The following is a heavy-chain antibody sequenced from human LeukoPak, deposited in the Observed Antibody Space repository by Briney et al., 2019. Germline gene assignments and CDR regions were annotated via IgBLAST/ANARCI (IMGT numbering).Heavy chain of an antibody. Sequence: PGGSLRLSCAASGFTFSSYGMHWVRQAPGKGLEWVAFIRYDGSNKYYADSVKGRFTISRDNSKNTLYLQMNSLRAEDTAVYYCARDIPGTRIAARPPYFDNWGQGTLVTVSS. CDR1: GFTFSSYG. V-gene: IGHV3-30*02. J-gene: IGHJ4*02. CDR3: ARDIPGTRIAARPPYFDN. D-gene: IGHD6-6*01. CDR2: IRYDGSNK.